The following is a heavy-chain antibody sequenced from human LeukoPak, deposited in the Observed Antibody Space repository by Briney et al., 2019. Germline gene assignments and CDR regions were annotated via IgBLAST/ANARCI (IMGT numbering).Heavy chain of an antibody. CDR3: ARDEGYDGSYSDY. Sequence: GASVKVSCKASGGTFSSYAISWVRQAPGQGLEWMGRIIPIFGIANYAQKFQGRVTITADKSTSTAYMELSSLRSEDAAVYYCARDEGYDGSYSDYWGQGTLVTVSS. D-gene: IGHD3-16*01. J-gene: IGHJ4*02. CDR2: IIPIFGIA. CDR1: GGTFSSYA. V-gene: IGHV1-69*04.